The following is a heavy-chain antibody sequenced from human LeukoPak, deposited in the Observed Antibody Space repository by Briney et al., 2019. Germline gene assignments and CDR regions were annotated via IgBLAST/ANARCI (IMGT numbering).Heavy chain of an antibody. Sequence: GGSLRLSCAASGFTFDDYAMSWVRQAPGKGLEWVSSISWNSGIIVYADSVKGRFTISRDNAKSSLYLQMNSLRAEDSALYYCAKDFSYYYDSSYVDYWGQGTLVTVSS. CDR2: ISWNSGII. D-gene: IGHD3-22*01. V-gene: IGHV3-9*01. CDR1: GFTFDDYA. J-gene: IGHJ4*02. CDR3: AKDFSYYYDSSYVDY.